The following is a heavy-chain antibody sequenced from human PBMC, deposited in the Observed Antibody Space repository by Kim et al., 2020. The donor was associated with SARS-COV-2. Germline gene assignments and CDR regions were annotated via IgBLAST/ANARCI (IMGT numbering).Heavy chain of an antibody. J-gene: IGHJ4*02. Sequence: SETLSLTCTVSGGSISSSSYYWGWIRQPPGKGLEWIGSIYYSGSTYYNPSLKSRVTISVDTSKNQFSLKLSSVTAADTAVYYCARAAVYASRAVHFDYWGQGTLVTVSS. D-gene: IGHD2-8*01. V-gene: IGHV4-39*01. CDR3: ARAAVYASRAVHFDY. CDR2: IYYSGST. CDR1: GGSISSSSYY.